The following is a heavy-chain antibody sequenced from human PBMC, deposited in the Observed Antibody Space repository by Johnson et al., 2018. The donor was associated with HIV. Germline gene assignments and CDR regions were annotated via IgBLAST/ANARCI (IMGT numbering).Heavy chain of an antibody. CDR3: ARVGGYAFDI. V-gene: IGHV3-11*04. D-gene: IGHD3-16*01. Sequence: QVQLVESGGGLVKPGGSLRLSCAASGFTFSDYYMSWIRQAPGKGVEWVSGINWNGGSRGYAASVKGRYTISRDNAKKSLYLQMNSLRAEDTAVYYCARVGGYAFDIWGQGTMVTVSS. CDR1: GFTFSDYY. J-gene: IGHJ3*02. CDR2: INWNGGSR.